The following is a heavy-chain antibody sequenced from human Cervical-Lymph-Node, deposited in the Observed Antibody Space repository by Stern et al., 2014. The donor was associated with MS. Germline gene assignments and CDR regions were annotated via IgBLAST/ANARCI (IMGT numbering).Heavy chain of an antibody. Sequence: EVQLEESGGGLVKPGGSLRLSCAASGFTFSSYNMNWVRQAPGKGLEWGSSITSTGYRYNADSLKGRFTISRDNAKNSLYLHMNSLRAEDTAVYYCARDDLRSYYGMDVWGQGTTVTVSS. V-gene: IGHV3-21*01. J-gene: IGHJ6*02. CDR3: ARDDLRSYYGMDV. CDR2: ITSTGYR. CDR1: GFTFSSYN.